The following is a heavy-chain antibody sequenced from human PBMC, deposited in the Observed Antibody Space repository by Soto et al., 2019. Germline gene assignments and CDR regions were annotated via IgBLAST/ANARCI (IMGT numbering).Heavy chain of an antibody. CDR3: ARVGTVLDY. Sequence: EVQLVESGGGLVQPGGSLRLSCAASGFTFSSYSMNWVRQAPGKGLEWVSYISSSSSTIYYADSVKGRFTISRDNAKNSLYRQMNSLRAEDTAVYYCARVGTVLDYWGQGTLVTVSS. V-gene: IGHV3-48*01. D-gene: IGHD4-17*01. CDR1: GFTFSSYS. CDR2: ISSSSSTI. J-gene: IGHJ4*02.